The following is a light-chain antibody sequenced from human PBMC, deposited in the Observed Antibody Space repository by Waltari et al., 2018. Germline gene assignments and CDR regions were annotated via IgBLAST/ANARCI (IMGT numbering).Light chain of an antibody. CDR3: AAWDDSLSGRYVV. V-gene: IGLV1-47*01. CDR1: SSNIGSNY. J-gene: IGLJ2*01. Sequence: QSVLTQPPSASGTPGQRVTISCSGSSSNIGSNYVYWYQQLPGTAPKLLIYRNNRRPSGVPDRFSGSKSGTSASLAISGLRSEDEADYYCAAWDDSLSGRYVVFGGGTKLTVL. CDR2: RNN.